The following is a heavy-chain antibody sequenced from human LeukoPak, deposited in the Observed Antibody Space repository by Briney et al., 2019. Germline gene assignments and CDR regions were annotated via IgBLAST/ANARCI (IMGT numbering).Heavy chain of an antibody. Sequence: KPSETLSLTCTVSGGSISSYYWSWIRQPPGKGLEWIGYTYYSGSTNYNPSLKSRVTISVDTSKNQFSLKLSSVTAADTAVYYCARVVELLSAFDIWGQGTMVTVSS. CDR1: GGSISSYY. J-gene: IGHJ3*02. V-gene: IGHV4-59*01. CDR2: TYYSGST. CDR3: ARVVELLSAFDI. D-gene: IGHD1-26*01.